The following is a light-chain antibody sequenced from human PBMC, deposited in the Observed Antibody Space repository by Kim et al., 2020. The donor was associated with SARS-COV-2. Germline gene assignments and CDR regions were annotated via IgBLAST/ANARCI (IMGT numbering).Light chain of an antibody. CDR2: WAS. J-gene: IGKJ2*01. Sequence: SATISCKSSQSVLHRPNNKNDLAWYQQKSGQPPKLLIYWASTRESGVPERFSGSGSGTDFTLTISSLQAEDVAVYFCHQYATFPYTFGQGTKLEI. CDR1: QSVLHRPNNKND. CDR3: HQYATFPYT. V-gene: IGKV4-1*01.